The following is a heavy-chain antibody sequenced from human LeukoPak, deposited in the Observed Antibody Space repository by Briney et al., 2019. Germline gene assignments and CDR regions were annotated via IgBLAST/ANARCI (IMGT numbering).Heavy chain of an antibody. Sequence: NPSETLSLTCTVSGGSISSYYWSWIRQPPGKGLDWIGYIYYSGSTNYNPSLKSRVTISVDTSKNQFSLKLSSVTAADTAVYYCARAAGCASRLRGCRPQFDYWGQGTLVTVSS. CDR1: GGSISSYY. D-gene: IGHD1-14*01. CDR2: IYYSGST. J-gene: IGHJ4*02. V-gene: IGHV4-59*01. CDR3: ARAAGCASRLRGCRPQFDY.